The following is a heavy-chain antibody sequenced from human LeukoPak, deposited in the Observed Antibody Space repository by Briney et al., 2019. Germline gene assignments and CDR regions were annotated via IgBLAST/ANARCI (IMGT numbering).Heavy chain of an antibody. CDR1: GFTFDDYG. CDR2: INWNGGST. Sequence: GGSLRLCCAASGFTFDDYGMSWVRQAPGKGLEWVSGINWNGGSTGYADSVKGRFTISRDNAKNSLYLQMNSLRAEDTALYYCARRYCSGGSCYYRGFDYWGQGTLVTVSS. CDR3: ARRYCSGGSCYYRGFDY. D-gene: IGHD2-15*01. J-gene: IGHJ4*02. V-gene: IGHV3-20*04.